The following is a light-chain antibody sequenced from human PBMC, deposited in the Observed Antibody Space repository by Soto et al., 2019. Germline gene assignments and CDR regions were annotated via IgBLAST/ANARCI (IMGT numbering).Light chain of an antibody. CDR1: QSVSSSY. CDR3: QQYGSSLRT. J-gene: IGKJ1*01. V-gene: IGKV3-20*01. CDR2: GAS. Sequence: EIVLTQSPGTLSLSPGERATLSCRASQSVSSSYLAWYQQKPGQAPRLLIYGASSRATGIPDRFSGSGSGTDFTLTISGLEREDFAVYYCQQYGSSLRTFGQGTKVEIK.